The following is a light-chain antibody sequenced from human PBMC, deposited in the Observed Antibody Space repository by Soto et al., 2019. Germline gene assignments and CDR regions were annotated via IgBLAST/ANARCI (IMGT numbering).Light chain of an antibody. CDR1: RSVRGH. CDR3: QHRSEWPVS. Sequence: EIVLTQSPATLYLSPGERATLSCWASRSVRGHLAWSQQKPGQAPRLLISDASNRATGIPARFSGSGFGTDFTLTISSLEPEDFAVYYCQHRSEWPVSFGQGTRLEIK. CDR2: DAS. V-gene: IGKV3-11*01. J-gene: IGKJ5*01.